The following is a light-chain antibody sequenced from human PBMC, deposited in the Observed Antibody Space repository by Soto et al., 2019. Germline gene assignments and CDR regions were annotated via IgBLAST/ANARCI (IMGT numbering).Light chain of an antibody. J-gene: IGKJ2*01. Sequence: DIQMTQSPSSLSASVGDRVTITCRASQSISRYLNWYQHKPGRAPKVLISAASSLQREVPSRFSGSGSVTDFTLTITSLQPEDFATYYCQQSYTTPRTFGQGTRLEIK. V-gene: IGKV1-39*01. CDR3: QQSYTTPRT. CDR2: AAS. CDR1: QSISRY.